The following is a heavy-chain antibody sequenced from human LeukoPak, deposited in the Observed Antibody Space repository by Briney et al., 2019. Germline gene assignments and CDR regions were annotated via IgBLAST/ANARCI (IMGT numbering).Heavy chain of an antibody. J-gene: IGHJ6*03. CDR1: GFTFSSYA. CDR2: ISGSGGST. CDR3: ARGGYSYGVYYYYYYYMDV. V-gene: IGHV3-23*01. D-gene: IGHD5-18*01. Sequence: GGSLRLSCAASGFTFSSYAMSWVRQAPGKGLEWVSAISGSGGSTYYADSVKGRFTISRDNSKNTLYLQMNSLRAEDTAVYYCARGGYSYGVYYYYYYYMDVWGKGTTVTIPS.